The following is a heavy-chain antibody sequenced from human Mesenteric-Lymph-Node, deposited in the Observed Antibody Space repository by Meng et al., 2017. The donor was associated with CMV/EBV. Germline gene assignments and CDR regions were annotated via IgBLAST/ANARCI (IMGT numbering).Heavy chain of an antibody. V-gene: IGHV3-30*19. Sequence: LSLTCAASGFTFSHYWMHWVRQAPGKGLEWVAVISYDGSNKYYADSVKGRFTISRDNSKNTLYLQMNSLRAENTAVYYCPRDPTEWELEVYYYYYGMDVWGQGTTVTVSS. CDR3: PRDPTEWELEVYYYYYGMDV. CDR1: GFTFSHYW. CDR2: ISYDGSNK. J-gene: IGHJ6*02. D-gene: IGHD1-26*01.